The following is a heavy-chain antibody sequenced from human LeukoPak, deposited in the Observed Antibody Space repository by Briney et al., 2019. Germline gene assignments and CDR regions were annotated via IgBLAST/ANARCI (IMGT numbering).Heavy chain of an antibody. V-gene: IGHV4-59*11. J-gene: IGHJ3*02. CDR2: IYYSGST. CDR1: GGSISSHY. D-gene: IGHD6-13*01. Sequence: SETLSLTCTVSGGSISSHYWSWIRQPPGQGLEWIGYIYYSGSTNHNPSLKSRATISVDTSKNQFSLKLSSVTAADTAVYYCASNPYSSSWYLIWGQGTMVTVSS. CDR3: ASNPYSSSWYLI.